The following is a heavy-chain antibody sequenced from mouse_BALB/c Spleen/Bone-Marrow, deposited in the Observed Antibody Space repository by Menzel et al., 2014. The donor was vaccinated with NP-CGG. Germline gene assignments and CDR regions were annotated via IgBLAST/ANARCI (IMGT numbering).Heavy chain of an antibody. J-gene: IGHJ3*01. CDR2: INSDGGST. CDR3: ARHGDYYGSSLFAY. Sequence: EVMLVESGGGLVQPGESLKLSCESNEYEFPSHDMSWVRKTPEKRLELVAAINSDGGSTYYPDTMERRFIISRDNSKKTLYLQMSSLRPEDTAFYYCARHGDYYGSSLFAYWGQGTLVTVSA. CDR1: EYEFPSHD. V-gene: IGHV5-2*01. D-gene: IGHD1-1*01.